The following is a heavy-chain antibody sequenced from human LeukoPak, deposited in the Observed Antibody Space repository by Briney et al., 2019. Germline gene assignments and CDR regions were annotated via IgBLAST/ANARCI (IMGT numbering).Heavy chain of an antibody. V-gene: IGHV4-59*01. CDR2: MYYCGST. J-gene: IGHJ4*02. Sequence: SETLSLTCTVSGGSIRGSYWSWIRQPPGKGLEWIGYMYYCGSTKYNPSLKSRVTMSVDTSQNQFSLKLSSVTAADTAVYHCARVSVSGYGYYYFDYWGQGTLVTVSS. CDR1: GGSIRGSY. D-gene: IGHD5-12*01. CDR3: ARVSVSGYGYYYFDY.